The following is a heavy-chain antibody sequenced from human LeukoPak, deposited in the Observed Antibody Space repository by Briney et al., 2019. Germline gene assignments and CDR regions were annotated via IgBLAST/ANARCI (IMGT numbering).Heavy chain of an antibody. Sequence: ASVKVSYKASGYTFTSYYMHWVRQAPGQGLEWMGIINPSVGSTSYAQKFQGRLTMTRDTSTSTVYMELSSLRSEDTAVYYCARAGRGGGFDYWGQGTLVIVSS. J-gene: IGHJ4*02. V-gene: IGHV1-46*01. CDR3: ARAGRGGGFDY. CDR1: GYTFTSYY. D-gene: IGHD1-14*01. CDR2: INPSVGST.